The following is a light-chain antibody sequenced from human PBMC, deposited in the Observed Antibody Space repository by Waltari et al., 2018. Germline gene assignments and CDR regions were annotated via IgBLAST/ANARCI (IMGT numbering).Light chain of an antibody. V-gene: IGKV3-20*01. CDR2: AAA. CDR3: QNHERLPAT. CDR1: QSVSKS. Sequence: IVLTQSPGTLSLSPGERATLSCRASQSVSKSLAWYPQRPGQAHRLLIYAAATRATGIPARFSGSGFGTDFSLTISRLEPEDFAVYYCQNHERLPATFGQGTKVEIK. J-gene: IGKJ1*01.